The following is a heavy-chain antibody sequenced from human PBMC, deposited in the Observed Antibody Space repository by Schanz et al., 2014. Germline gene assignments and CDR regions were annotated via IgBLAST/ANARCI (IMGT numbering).Heavy chain of an antibody. Sequence: QVQLRESGPRLVKPSETLSLNCTVSGDSMSSGGYYWNWIRQHPGKGLEWIGYIYDSGNTYYNPSLKSRVTMSIDTSENQFSLNLRSVTGADTAVYYCARLVGPSFYYGMDVWGQGTTVTVSS. CDR3: ARLVGPSFYYGMDV. D-gene: IGHD2-15*01. CDR2: IYDSGNT. CDR1: GDSMSSGGYY. V-gene: IGHV4-31*03. J-gene: IGHJ6*02.